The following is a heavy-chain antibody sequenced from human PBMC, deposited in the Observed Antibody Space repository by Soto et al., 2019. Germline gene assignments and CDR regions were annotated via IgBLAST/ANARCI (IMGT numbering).Heavy chain of an antibody. CDR1: GVTFSSYA. CDR2: ISYDGSNK. V-gene: IGHV3-30-3*01. J-gene: IGHJ4*01. D-gene: IGHD2-21*02. Sequence: GGSLRLSCAASGVTFSSYAMHWVRQAPGKGLEWVAVISYDGSNKYYADSVKGRFTISRDNSKNTLYLQMNSLRAEDTAVYYCAREIEVAFCCGDCHPPEPGYRAQHTPLTISS. CDR3: AREIEVAFCCGDCHPPEPGY.